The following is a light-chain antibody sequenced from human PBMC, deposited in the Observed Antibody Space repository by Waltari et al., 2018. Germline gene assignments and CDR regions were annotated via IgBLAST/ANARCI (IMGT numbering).Light chain of an antibody. CDR1: QTISSR. CDR2: KAS. Sequence: DIQMTQSPSSLSASVGDRVTITCRASQTISSRLAWYQQKPGKAPKLLIYKASTLESGFPSRFSGSGSGTEFTLTISSLQPGDFATYYCQQFNSFPWTFGHGTKVEIK. V-gene: IGKV1-5*03. CDR3: QQFNSFPWT. J-gene: IGKJ1*01.